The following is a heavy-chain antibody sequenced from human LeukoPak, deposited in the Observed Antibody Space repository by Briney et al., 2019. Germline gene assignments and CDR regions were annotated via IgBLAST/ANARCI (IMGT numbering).Heavy chain of an antibody. J-gene: IGHJ3*02. CDR1: GYSFTSYW. D-gene: IGHD3-22*01. CDR2: IYPGDSDT. Sequence: GESLKISCKGSGYSFTSYWIGWVRQMPGKGLEWMGIIYPGDSDTRYSPSFQGQVTISADKSISTAYLQWSSLKASDTAMYYCARQHTDSSGYCFNPVVSDAFDIWGQGTMVTVSS. V-gene: IGHV5-51*01. CDR3: ARQHTDSSGYCFNPVVSDAFDI.